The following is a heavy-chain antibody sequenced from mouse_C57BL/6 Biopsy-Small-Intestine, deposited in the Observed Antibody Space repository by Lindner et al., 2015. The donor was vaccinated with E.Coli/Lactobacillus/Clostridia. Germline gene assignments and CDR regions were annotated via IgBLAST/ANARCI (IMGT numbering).Heavy chain of an antibody. CDR1: GYAFNNFL. Sequence: VQLQESGAELVRPGTSVRVSCKASGYAFNNFLIEWVKQRPGQGLEWIGVINPGSGTTNYNEKFKGKATLTADKSSSTAYMQLSSLTSEDSAVYFCSRGGITTVWGQGTTLTVSS. CDR3: SRGGITTV. D-gene: IGHD1-1*01. J-gene: IGHJ2*01. V-gene: IGHV1-54*01. CDR2: INPGSGTT.